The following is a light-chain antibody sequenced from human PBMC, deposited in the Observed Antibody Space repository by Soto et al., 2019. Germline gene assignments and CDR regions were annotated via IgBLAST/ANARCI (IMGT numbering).Light chain of an antibody. V-gene: IGKV1-33*01. CDR3: QQYKSLPVT. CDR2: DGS. Sequence: DIQMTQSPSSLSASVGDRITITCQASQDITQYLNWYQQKPGKAPKLLIFDGSRLAAGVPSRFSGSGFQTYFTFTISGLQPEDFASYYCQQYKSLPVTFGGGTKVEIK. J-gene: IGKJ4*01. CDR1: QDITQY.